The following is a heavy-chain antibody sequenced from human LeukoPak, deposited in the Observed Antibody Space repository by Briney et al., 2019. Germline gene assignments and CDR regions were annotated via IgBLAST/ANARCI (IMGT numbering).Heavy chain of an antibody. CDR2: ISSSSSYI. CDR1: GLPFCSYS. Sequence: GRTLRLFCAASGLPFCSYSMIWAPQAPGKGREWVSSISSSSSYIYYADSVKRRFTIYRDNAKNSLYLQRNSLGSEETAVYYCARDQVVGAFDCWGQGSLVTGSS. D-gene: IGHD2-15*01. CDR3: ARDQVVGAFDC. V-gene: IGHV3-21*01. J-gene: IGHJ4*02.